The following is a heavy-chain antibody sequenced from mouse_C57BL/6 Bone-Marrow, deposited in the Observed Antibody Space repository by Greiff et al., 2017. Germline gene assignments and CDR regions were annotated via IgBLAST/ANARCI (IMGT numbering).Heavy chain of an antibody. CDR1: GYTFTSYW. D-gene: IGHD1-1*02. CDR2: IDPSDSYT. V-gene: IGHV1-69*01. J-gene: IGHJ3*01. CDR3: AREITRVGFAY. Sequence: QVQLQQPGAELVMPGASVKLSCKASGYTFTSYWMHWVKQRPGQGLEWIGEIDPSDSYTNYNQKFKGKSTLTVDKSSSTAYMQLSSLTSEDSAVYYCAREITRVGFAYWGQGTLVTVSA.